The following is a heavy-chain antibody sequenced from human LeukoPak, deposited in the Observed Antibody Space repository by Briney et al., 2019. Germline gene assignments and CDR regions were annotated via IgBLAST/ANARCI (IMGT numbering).Heavy chain of an antibody. Sequence: ASVRVSCKASGYTFTSYGFSWVRQAPAQGLEWMGWIRVYNGNTNYAQNFQGRVTMTTDTSTSTAYMELRSLRSDATAVYYCAKEGSLAFDPWGQGTLVTVSS. V-gene: IGHV1-18*01. CDR3: AKEGSLAFDP. CDR2: IRVYNGNT. CDR1: GYTFTSYG. J-gene: IGHJ5*02.